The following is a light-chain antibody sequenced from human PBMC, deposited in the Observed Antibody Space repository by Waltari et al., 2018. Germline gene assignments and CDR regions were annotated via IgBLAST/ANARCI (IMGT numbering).Light chain of an antibody. CDR1: SGHSSNV. Sequence: QLALTQSPSASASLGASVKLTCTLDSGHSSNVVAWHQQHPEKGPRYLMKINSDGSHSKGDEIPDRFSGSSSGAERYLTISSGQSDDEADYYCQTGGHGTWVFGGGTKLTVL. CDR2: INSDGSH. J-gene: IGLJ3*02. CDR3: QTGGHGTWV. V-gene: IGLV4-69*01.